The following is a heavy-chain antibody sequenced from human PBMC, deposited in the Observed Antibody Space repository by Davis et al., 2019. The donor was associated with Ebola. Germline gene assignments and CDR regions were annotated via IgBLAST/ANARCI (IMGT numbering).Heavy chain of an antibody. CDR2: INPNSGGT. Sequence: ASVKVSCKASGYTFTSYYMHWVRQAPGQGLEWMGWINPNSGGTNYAQKFQGWFTMTRETSISTAYMELSRLRSDDTAVYYCARDNVRGGLDYWGQGTLVTVSS. D-gene: IGHD2-8*01. J-gene: IGHJ4*02. V-gene: IGHV1-2*04. CDR1: GYTFTSYY. CDR3: ARDNVRGGLDY.